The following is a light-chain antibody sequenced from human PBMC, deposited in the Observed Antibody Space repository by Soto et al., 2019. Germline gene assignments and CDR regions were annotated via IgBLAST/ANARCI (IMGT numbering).Light chain of an antibody. J-gene: IGKJ5*01. CDR2: GAS. CDR1: QSVSSSY. Sequence: EIVLTQSPGTLSLSPGERATLSCRASQSVSSSYLAWYQQKPGQAPRLLIYGASSRATGILDRFSGSGSGTDFTLTISRLEPEDFAVYHCQQYGRSPPITFGQGTRLEIK. CDR3: QQYGRSPPIT. V-gene: IGKV3-20*01.